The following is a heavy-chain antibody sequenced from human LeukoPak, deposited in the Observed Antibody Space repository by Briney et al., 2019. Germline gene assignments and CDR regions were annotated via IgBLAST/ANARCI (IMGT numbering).Heavy chain of an antibody. D-gene: IGHD5-12*01. V-gene: IGHV3-7*01. Sequence: GGSLRLSCEASGFTFSSYWMSWVRQAPGKGLKWVANIKQDGSEKYYVDSVKGRFTISRDNAKNSLYLQMNSLRAEDTAVYYCALVDGYSNKNWGQGTLVTVSS. J-gene: IGHJ4*02. CDR1: GFTFSSYW. CDR2: IKQDGSEK. CDR3: ALVDGYSNKN.